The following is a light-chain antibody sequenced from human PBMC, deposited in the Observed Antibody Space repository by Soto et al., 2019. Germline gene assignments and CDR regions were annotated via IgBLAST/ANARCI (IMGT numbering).Light chain of an antibody. CDR3: SSYAGSNNWV. J-gene: IGLJ2*01. CDR2: EVS. Sequence: QSALTQPPSASGSPGQSVTISCTGTSSDVGGYNYVSWYQQHPGKAPELMIYEVSMRPSGVPDRFSGSKSGNTASLIVSGLQAEDEADYYCSSYAGSNNWVFGGGTKVTVL. CDR1: SSDVGGYNY. V-gene: IGLV2-8*01.